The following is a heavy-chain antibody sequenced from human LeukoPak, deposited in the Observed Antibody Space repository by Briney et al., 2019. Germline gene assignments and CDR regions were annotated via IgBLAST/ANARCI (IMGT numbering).Heavy chain of an antibody. CDR2: IYHSGST. Sequence: PSETLSLTCTVPGYSISGGYYWGWIRQPPGKGLEWIGNIYHSGSTNFNPSLKSRVNISVDTSKNQFSLKLSSVTAADTAVYYCARDYDFWAGYHAFDMWGQGTLVTVSS. V-gene: IGHV4-38-2*02. J-gene: IGHJ3*02. CDR3: ARDYDFWAGYHAFDM. D-gene: IGHD3-3*01. CDR1: GYSISGGYY.